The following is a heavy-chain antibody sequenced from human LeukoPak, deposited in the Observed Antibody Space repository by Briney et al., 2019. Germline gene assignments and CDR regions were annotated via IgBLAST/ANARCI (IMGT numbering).Heavy chain of an antibody. V-gene: IGHV1-69*01. D-gene: IGHD6-13*01. Sequence: SVTLSCKGSGGTFSSYDFARVRLPPAQGHERVGGIIPIFGTANYAQKFQGRVTITADESTSTAYMELSSLRSEDTAVYYCARSRIAAAGTPYYYGMDVWGKGTTVTVSS. CDR1: GGTFSSYD. CDR3: ARSRIAAAGTPYYYGMDV. J-gene: IGHJ6*04. CDR2: IIPIFGTA.